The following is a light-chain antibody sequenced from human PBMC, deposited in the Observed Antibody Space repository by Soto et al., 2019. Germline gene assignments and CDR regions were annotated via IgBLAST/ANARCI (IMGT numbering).Light chain of an antibody. Sequence: DIQMTQSPSSLSASVGDRVTITCRASQSISNSLNWYQRKLGKVPKVLIYGASSLQRGGPSRFISSGSGTAFTLPISRMQPADFATYYCQESYTALWGTFGEGTKVEI. CDR3: QESYTALWGT. V-gene: IGKV1-39*01. CDR2: GAS. CDR1: QSISNS. J-gene: IGKJ4*02.